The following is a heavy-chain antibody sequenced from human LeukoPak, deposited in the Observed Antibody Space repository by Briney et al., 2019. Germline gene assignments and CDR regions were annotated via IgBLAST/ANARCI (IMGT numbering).Heavy chain of an antibody. Sequence: SVKVSCKASGGTFSSYAISWVRQAPGQGLEWMGRIIPILGIANYAQKFQGRVTTTADKSTSTAYMELSSLRSEDTAVYYCAREQYQLLSGWFDPWGQGTRVTVSS. J-gene: IGHJ5*02. CDR1: GGTFSSYA. CDR3: AREQYQLLSGWFDP. D-gene: IGHD2-2*01. CDR2: IIPILGIA. V-gene: IGHV1-69*04.